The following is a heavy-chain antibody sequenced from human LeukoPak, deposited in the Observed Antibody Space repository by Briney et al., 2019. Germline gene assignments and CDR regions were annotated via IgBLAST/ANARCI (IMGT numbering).Heavy chain of an antibody. V-gene: IGHV4-34*01. CDR3: ARGFRQLLRRGYYFDY. D-gene: IGHD2-2*01. CDR2: INHSGST. Sequence: PSETLSLTCAVYGGSCSGYYWSWIRQPPGKGLEWIGEINHSGSTNYNPSLKRRVTISVDTSKNQFSLKLTSVPAEDPAVYYCARGFRQLLRRGYYFDYWGQGTLVTVSS. J-gene: IGHJ4*02. CDR1: GGSCSGYY.